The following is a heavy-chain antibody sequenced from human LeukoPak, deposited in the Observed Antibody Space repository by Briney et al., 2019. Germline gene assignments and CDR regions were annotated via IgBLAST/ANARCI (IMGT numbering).Heavy chain of an antibody. CDR1: DYSLSSDYF. D-gene: IGHD4-11*01. Sequence: SETLSLTCTVSDYSLSSDYFWGWIRQPPGKGLEWIGSIYSGGRIYYNPSLKSRVSISIDTSNNDLSLKVTSVTAADTAGYYCARAPWAYGNYVHAFDIWGQGTMVTVSS. V-gene: IGHV4-38-2*02. J-gene: IGHJ3*02. CDR3: ARAPWAYGNYVHAFDI. CDR2: IYSGGRI.